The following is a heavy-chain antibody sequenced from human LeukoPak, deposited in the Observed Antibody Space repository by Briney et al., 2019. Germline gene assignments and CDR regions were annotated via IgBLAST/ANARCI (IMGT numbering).Heavy chain of an antibody. CDR1: GFTFNTYG. Sequence: GGSLRLSCAASGFTFNTYGMHWVRQAPGKGLEWVAFIRYDGSYKYYADSVKGRFTISRDNSKNTLYLQMNSLRAEDTAVYYCAKVAAVAGKFDYWGQGTLVTVSS. CDR2: IRYDGSYK. CDR3: AKVAAVAGKFDY. J-gene: IGHJ4*02. D-gene: IGHD6-19*01. V-gene: IGHV3-30*02.